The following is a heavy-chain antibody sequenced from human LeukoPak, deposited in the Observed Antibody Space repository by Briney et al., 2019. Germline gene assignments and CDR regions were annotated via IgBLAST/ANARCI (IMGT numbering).Heavy chain of an antibody. CDR1: GFTFSSYS. CDR3: ASSGVPAASNWFDP. J-gene: IGHJ5*02. CDR2: ISSSSSYI. D-gene: IGHD2-2*01. Sequence: GGSLRLSCAASGFTFSSYSMNWVRQAPGKGLEWVSSISSSSSYIYYADSVKGRFTISRDNAKNSLYLQMNSLRAEDTAVYYCASSGVPAASNWFDPWGQGTLVTVSS. V-gene: IGHV3-21*01.